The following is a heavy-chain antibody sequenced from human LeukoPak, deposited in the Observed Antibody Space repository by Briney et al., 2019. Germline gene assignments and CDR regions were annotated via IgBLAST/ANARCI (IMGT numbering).Heavy chain of an antibody. CDR2: IIPILGIA. Sequence: SVKVSCKASGYSFTDYYMHWVRQAPGQGLEWMGRIIPILGIANYAQKFQGRVTITADKSTSTAYMELSSLRSEDTAVYYCARDPDIVATTNFDYWGQGTLVTVSS. V-gene: IGHV1-69*04. D-gene: IGHD5-12*01. J-gene: IGHJ4*02. CDR3: ARDPDIVATTNFDY. CDR1: GYSFTDYY.